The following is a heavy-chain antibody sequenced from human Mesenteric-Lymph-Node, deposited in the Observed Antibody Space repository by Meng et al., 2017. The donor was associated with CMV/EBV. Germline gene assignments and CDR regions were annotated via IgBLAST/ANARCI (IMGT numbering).Heavy chain of an antibody. CDR1: GYIFTIYY. D-gene: IGHD4-11*01. CDR3: ARVQDYSKSAFDI. J-gene: IGHJ3*02. Sequence: ASVKVSCKASGYIFTIYYIHWVRQAPGQGLEWMGIINPSAGSTTYAQKFQGRVTMTRDTSTSTLYMELSSLRSDDTAVYYCARVQDYSKSAFDIWGRGTVVTV. CDR2: INPSAGST. V-gene: IGHV1-46*01.